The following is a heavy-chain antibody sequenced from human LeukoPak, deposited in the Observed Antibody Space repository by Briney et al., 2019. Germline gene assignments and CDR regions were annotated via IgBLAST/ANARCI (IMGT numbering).Heavy chain of an antibody. CDR1: GGSISSSDYY. J-gene: IGHJ3*02. CDR3: ARVGIVVVPAATGAFDI. CDR2: IYYSGST. V-gene: IGHV4-30-4*01. Sequence: SETLSLTCTVSGGSISSSDYYWSWIRQPPGKGLEWIGYIYYSGSTYYNPSLKSRVTISVDTSKNQFSLKLSSVTAADTAVYYCARVGIVVVPAATGAFDIWGQGTMVTVSS. D-gene: IGHD2-2*01.